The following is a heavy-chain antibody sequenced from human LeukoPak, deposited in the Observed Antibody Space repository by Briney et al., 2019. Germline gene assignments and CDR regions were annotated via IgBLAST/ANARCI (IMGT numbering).Heavy chain of an antibody. CDR2: ISGSGGST. CDR3: ARDYRGYSYGYPLDQ. CDR1: GFTFSSYA. J-gene: IGHJ4*02. Sequence: GGSLRLSCAASGFTFSSYAMSWVRQAPGKGLEWVSAISGSGGSTYYADSVKGRFTISRDNSKNTLYLQMNSLRAEDTAVYYCARDYRGYSYGYPLDQWGQGTLVTVSS. D-gene: IGHD5-18*01. V-gene: IGHV3-23*01.